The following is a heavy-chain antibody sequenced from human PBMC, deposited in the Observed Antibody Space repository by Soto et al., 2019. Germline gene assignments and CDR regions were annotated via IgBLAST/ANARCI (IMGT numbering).Heavy chain of an antibody. CDR1: GFTFSSYA. D-gene: IGHD3-16*01. CDR2: ISRSGDST. J-gene: IGHJ6*02. Sequence: GGSLRLSCAASGFTFSSYAMTWVRQAPGKGLEWVSAISRSGDSTYSADSVKGRFTISRDNSKNTLYLQMNSLRAEDTAVYYCAKGAFAGYYYYGMDVWGQGTTVTVSS. CDR3: AKGAFAGYYYYGMDV. V-gene: IGHV3-23*01.